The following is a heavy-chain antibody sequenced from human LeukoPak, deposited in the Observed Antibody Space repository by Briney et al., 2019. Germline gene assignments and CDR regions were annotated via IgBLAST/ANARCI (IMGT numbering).Heavy chain of an antibody. D-gene: IGHD1-1*01. CDR2: IYYSGST. CDR1: GGSITSYY. V-gene: IGHV4-59*08. Sequence: SETLSLTCTVSVSGGSITSYYWSWIRQPPGKGLEWIGYIYYSGSTNYNPSLKSRVTISGDTSKKQFSLKLSSVTAADTAVYYCARSSQLTLDYWGQGTLVTVSS. CDR3: ARSSQLTLDY. J-gene: IGHJ4*02.